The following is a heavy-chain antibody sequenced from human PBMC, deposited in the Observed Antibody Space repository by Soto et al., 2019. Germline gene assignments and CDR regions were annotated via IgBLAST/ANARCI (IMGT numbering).Heavy chain of an antibody. CDR2: IYHSGNT. D-gene: IGHD3-10*01. Sequence: PSETLSLTCAVSGGSISSGGFSWTWIRQPPGKGLEWIGYIYHSGNTYYNPSLKSRVTISVDRSKNQFSLKLSSVTAADTAGYYCARGPYGWGHYQYYYGMDVWGKGTTVTVSS. CDR3: ARGPYGWGHYQYYYGMDV. CDR1: GGSISSGGFS. V-gene: IGHV4-30-2*01. J-gene: IGHJ6*04.